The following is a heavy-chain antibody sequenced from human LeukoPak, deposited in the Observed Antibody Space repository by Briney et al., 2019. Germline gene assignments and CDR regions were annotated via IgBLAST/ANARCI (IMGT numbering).Heavy chain of an antibody. CDR2: IGDDGSQT. J-gene: IGHJ4*02. V-gene: IGHV3-33*01. CDR3: ARHYISGWYDY. D-gene: IGHD6-19*01. CDR1: GFTFSSHG. Sequence: GRSLRLSCAVSGFTFSSHGMNWVRQAPGKGLGCVTLIGDDGSQTHYAYSVKARFTISIDNSKNMLYLQMISLRVKDTAVYYFARHYISGWYDYWGQGTLVTVSS.